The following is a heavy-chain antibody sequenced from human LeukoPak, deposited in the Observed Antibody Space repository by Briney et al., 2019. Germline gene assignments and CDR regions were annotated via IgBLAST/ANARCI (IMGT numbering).Heavy chain of an antibody. D-gene: IGHD6-19*01. J-gene: IGHJ4*02. CDR3: ARESFKALAGYLDS. CDR1: GFMVSNYA. V-gene: IGHV3-23*01. Sequence: GSLRLSCAASGFMVSNYAMSWVRQAPGKGLEWVSGISGSGETTYYSDSEKGRFTISRDNSRNTLYLHMNSLRAEDTAVYFCARESFKALAGYLDSWGQGSLVTVSS. CDR2: ISGSGETT.